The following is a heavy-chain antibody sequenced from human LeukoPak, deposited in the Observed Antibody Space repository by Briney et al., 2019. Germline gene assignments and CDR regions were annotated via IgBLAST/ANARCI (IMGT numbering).Heavy chain of an antibody. J-gene: IGHJ4*02. V-gene: IGHV3-23*01. CDR3: AKYFSGWYYFDY. Sequence: GGSLRLSCAASGFTFSSYAMSSVRQAPGKGLEWVSAISGSGGSTYYADSVKGRFTISRDNSKNTLYLQMNSLRAEDTAVYYCAKYFSGWYYFDYWGQGTLVTVSS. D-gene: IGHD6-19*01. CDR1: GFTFSSYA. CDR2: ISGSGGST.